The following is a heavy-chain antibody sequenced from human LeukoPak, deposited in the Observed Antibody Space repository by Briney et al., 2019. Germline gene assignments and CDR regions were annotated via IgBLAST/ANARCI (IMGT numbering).Heavy chain of an antibody. CDR2: IYTSGST. Sequence: SQTLSLTCTVSGGSISSGSYYWSWIRQPAGKGLEWIGRIYTSGSTNYNPSLKSRVTISVDTSKNQFSLKLSSVTAADTALYYCARSSGYYFEYFHHWGQGTLVTVSS. D-gene: IGHD3-22*01. CDR1: GGSISSGSYY. J-gene: IGHJ1*01. V-gene: IGHV4-61*02. CDR3: ARSSGYYFEYFHH.